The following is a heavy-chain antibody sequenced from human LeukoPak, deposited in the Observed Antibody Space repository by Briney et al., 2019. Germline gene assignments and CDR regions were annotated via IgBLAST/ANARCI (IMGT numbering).Heavy chain of an antibody. Sequence: GRSLRLSCAASGFTFSDCGIHWVRQAPGKGLEWVGFIRSKAYGGTTEYAASVKGRFTISRDDSKSIAYLQMNSLKTEDTAVYYCTKAMVRGVIGFGFTDYWGQGTLVTVSS. V-gene: IGHV3-49*04. CDR3: TKAMVRGVIGFGFTDY. D-gene: IGHD3-10*01. CDR1: GFTFSDCG. CDR2: IRSKAYGGTT. J-gene: IGHJ4*02.